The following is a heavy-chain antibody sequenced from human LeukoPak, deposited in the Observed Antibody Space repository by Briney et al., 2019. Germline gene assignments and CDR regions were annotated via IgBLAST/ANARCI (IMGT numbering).Heavy chain of an antibody. V-gene: IGHV3-30*02. CDR3: AKCERVPAAYYYYYYRDL. CDR2: IRYDGSNK. D-gene: IGHD2-2*01. J-gene: IGHJ6*03. CDR1: GFTFSSYG. Sequence: PGGSLRLSCAASGFTFSSYGMHWVRQAPGRGLEWVAYIRYDGSNKYYADSVKGRFTISRDNSKNTLYLQMNSQRAEDTAVYYCAKCERVPAAYYYYYYRDLWGKGTTVTVFS.